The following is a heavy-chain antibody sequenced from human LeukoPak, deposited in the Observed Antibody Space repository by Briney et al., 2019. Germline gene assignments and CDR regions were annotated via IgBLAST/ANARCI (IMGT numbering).Heavy chain of an antibody. CDR2: ISSSSSYI. CDR1: GFTFSTYS. Sequence: GGSLRLSCAASGFTFSTYSMNWVRLAPGKGLEWVSSISSSSSYIYYADSVKGRFTISRDNAKNSLYLQMSSLRAGDTAVYYCAREVMGRRAFDIWGQGTMVTVSS. D-gene: IGHD2-8*01. CDR3: AREVMGRRAFDI. J-gene: IGHJ3*02. V-gene: IGHV3-21*01.